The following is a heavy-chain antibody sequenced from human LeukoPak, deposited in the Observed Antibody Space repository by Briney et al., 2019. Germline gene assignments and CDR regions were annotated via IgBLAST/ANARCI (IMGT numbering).Heavy chain of an antibody. CDR2: IYHSGNT. CDR1: GYSISNGYY. D-gene: IGHD3-10*01. V-gene: IGHV4-38-2*02. J-gene: IGHJ4*02. CDR3: ARLLWFGDPQDFDY. Sequence: SETLSLTCTVSGYSISNGYYWGWIRQPPGKGLEWIGSIYHSGNTYYNPSLKSRVTISLDTSKNHFSLKLSSVTAADTAVYYCARLLWFGDPQDFDYWGQGTLVTVSS.